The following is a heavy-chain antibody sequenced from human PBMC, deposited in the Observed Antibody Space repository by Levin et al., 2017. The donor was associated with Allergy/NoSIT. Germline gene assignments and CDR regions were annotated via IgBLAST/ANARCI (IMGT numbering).Heavy chain of an antibody. CDR1: GGSISSGDYY. V-gene: IGHV4-30-4*01. CDR2: IYYSGST. J-gene: IGHJ4*02. D-gene: IGHD3-22*01. Sequence: SETLSLTCTVSGGSISSGDYYWSWIHQPPGKGLEWIGYIYYSGSTYYNPSLKSRVTISVDTSKNQFSLKLSSVTAADTAVYYCARVYRDYYYDSSGYHPIGGYFDYWGQGTLVTVSS. CDR3: ARVYRDYYYDSSGYHPIGGYFDY.